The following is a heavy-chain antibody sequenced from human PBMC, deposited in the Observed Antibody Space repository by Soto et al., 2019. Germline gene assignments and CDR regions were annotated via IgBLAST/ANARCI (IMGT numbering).Heavy chain of an antibody. D-gene: IGHD3-22*01. CDR1: GFTFSTFA. Sequence: AGGSLRLSCAASGFTFSTFALSCVRQTPWKGLEWFSSISGSPSSTYYADSVKGRFTISRDNSKKTLFLQMSSLRAEDTAIYYCANDGYDSNCDLYYFVFWGQGPLVSITS. CDR3: ANDGYDSNCDLYYFVF. J-gene: IGHJ4*02. V-gene: IGHV3-23*01. CDR2: ISGSPSST.